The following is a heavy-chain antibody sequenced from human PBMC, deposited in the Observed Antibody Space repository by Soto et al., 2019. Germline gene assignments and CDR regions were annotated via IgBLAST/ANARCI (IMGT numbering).Heavy chain of an antibody. J-gene: IGHJ4*02. D-gene: IGHD3-22*01. Sequence: SETLSLTCTVSGGSITSGGYYWTWIRQHPGKGLEWLGCIHHSGSTYYKSSLKSRLAMSVDTSKNQFSLSLYSMTAADTAVYYCAGGYYDKNGPFDYWGQGTLVTVSS. CDR1: GGSITSGGYY. CDR3: AGGYYDKNGPFDY. CDR2: IHHSGST. V-gene: IGHV4-31*03.